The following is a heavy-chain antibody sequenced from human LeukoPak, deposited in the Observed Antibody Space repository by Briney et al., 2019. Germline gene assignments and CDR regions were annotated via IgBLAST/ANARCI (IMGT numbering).Heavy chain of an antibody. Sequence: PGGSLRLSCVASGFTVSSSYMSWVRQAPGKGLGWVSVIHSGGNTYYADSVKGRFTISRDNSKNTLYLQMNSLRAEDTAVYYCTRDLNSGGSCWGQGTLVTVSS. CDR2: IHSGGNT. CDR1: GFTVSSSY. CDR3: TRDLNSGGSC. D-gene: IGHD2-15*01. V-gene: IGHV3-53*01. J-gene: IGHJ4*02.